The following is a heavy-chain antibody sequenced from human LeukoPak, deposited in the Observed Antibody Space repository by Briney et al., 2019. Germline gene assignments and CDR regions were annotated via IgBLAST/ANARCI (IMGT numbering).Heavy chain of an antibody. J-gene: IGHJ4*02. D-gene: IGHD2-2*01. Sequence: ASVKVSCKASGYTFTNYAMNWVRQAPGQGLEWMGWITTSTGNPTYAQGFTGRFVFSLDTSVSTAYLQISSLKPEDTAVYYCARVVDCSSTSCYLYYFDYWGQGTLVTVSS. V-gene: IGHV7-4-1*02. CDR2: ITTSTGNP. CDR3: ARVVDCSSTSCYLYYFDY. CDR1: GYTFTNYA.